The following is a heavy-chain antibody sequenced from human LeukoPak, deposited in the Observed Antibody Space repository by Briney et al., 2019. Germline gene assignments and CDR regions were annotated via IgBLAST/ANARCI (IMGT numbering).Heavy chain of an antibody. CDR2: ISGDGGST. V-gene: IGHV3-43*02. D-gene: IGHD3-10*01. CDR3: AKARAYGSGSFDY. Sequence: GGSLRLSCAASGFTFDDYAMHWVRHAPGKGLEWVSLISGDGGSTYYADSVKGRFTISRDNYKNTLYLQMNSLRAEDTAVYYCAKARAYGSGSFDYWGQGTLVTVSS. CDR1: GFTFDDYA. J-gene: IGHJ4*02.